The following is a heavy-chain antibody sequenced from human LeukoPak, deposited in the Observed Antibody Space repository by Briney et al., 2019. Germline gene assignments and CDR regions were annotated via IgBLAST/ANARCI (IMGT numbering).Heavy chain of an antibody. J-gene: IGHJ6*03. D-gene: IGHD2-2*01. V-gene: IGHV1-8*03. CDR3: ARGERSRYQLLLGGRVYYMDV. CDR1: GYTFTSYG. CDR2: MNPNSGNT. Sequence: ASVKVSCKASGYTFTSYGISWVRQAPGQGLEWMGWMNPNSGNTGYTQKFQGRVTITLNTSISTAYMELSSLRSDDTAIYYCARGERSRYQLLLGGRVYYMDVWGEGTTVTVSS.